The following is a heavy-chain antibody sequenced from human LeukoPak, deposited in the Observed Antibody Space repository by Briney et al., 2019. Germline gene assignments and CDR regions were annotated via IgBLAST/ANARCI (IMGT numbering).Heavy chain of an antibody. V-gene: IGHV3-20*01. CDR2: INWNGGST. Sequence: GGSLRLSCAASGFTFDDYGMSWVRHAPGKGLEWVSGINWNGGSTGYADSVKGRFTISRDNAKNSLYPQMNSLRAEDTALYHCARMAGGSYLNYMDVWGKGTTVTVSS. D-gene: IGHD1-26*01. J-gene: IGHJ6*03. CDR3: ARMAGGSYLNYMDV. CDR1: GFTFDDYG.